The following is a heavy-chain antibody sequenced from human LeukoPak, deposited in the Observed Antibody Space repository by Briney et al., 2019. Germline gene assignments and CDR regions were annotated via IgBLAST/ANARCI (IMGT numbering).Heavy chain of an antibody. Sequence: ASVKVSCKASGYTFTGYYMHWVRQAPGQGLEWMGWTNPNSGGTNYAQKFQGRVTMTRDTSISTAYMELSRLRSDDTAVYYCARDPLVRGNSPYYYYYMDVWGKGTTVTVSS. CDR2: TNPNSGGT. CDR1: GYTFTGYY. V-gene: IGHV1-2*02. CDR3: ARDPLVRGNSPYYYYYMDV. J-gene: IGHJ6*03. D-gene: IGHD3-10*01.